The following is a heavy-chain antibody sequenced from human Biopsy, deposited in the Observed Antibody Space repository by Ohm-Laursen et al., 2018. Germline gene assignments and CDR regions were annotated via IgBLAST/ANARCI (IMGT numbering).Heavy chain of an antibody. Sequence: SLRLSCTASGFTFSSFAMSWVRQAPGKGLVWVSGISDSGGSTHDADSVKGRFSISRDTSKNTLYLQMNSLRAEDTAVYYCAKDVFGGFSGSTDYYAYYFDSWGQGTLVTVSS. V-gene: IGHV3-23*01. CDR2: ISDSGGST. D-gene: IGHD3-10*02. J-gene: IGHJ4*02. CDR1: GFTFSSFA. CDR3: AKDVFGGFSGSTDYYAYYFDS.